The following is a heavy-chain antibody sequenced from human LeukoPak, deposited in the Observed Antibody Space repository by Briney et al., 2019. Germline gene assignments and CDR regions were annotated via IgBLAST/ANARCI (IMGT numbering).Heavy chain of an antibody. J-gene: IGHJ4*02. CDR2: IKSDGSST. V-gene: IGHV3-74*01. CDR3: AKAAINIPGVRVSFDY. Sequence: GGSLRLSCAASGFTFSSYWMHWVRQAPGKGLVWVSRIKSDGSSTSYADPVKGRFTISRDNAKNSLFLQMNSLRAEDTAVYYCAKAAINIPGVRVSFDYWGQGTLVTVSS. D-gene: IGHD2-2*01. CDR1: GFTFSSYW.